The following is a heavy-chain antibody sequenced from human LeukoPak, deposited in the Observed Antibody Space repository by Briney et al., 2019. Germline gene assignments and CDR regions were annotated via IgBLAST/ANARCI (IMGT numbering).Heavy chain of an antibody. CDR1: GFTFSSYE. D-gene: IGHD4-11*01. V-gene: IGHV3-48*03. Sequence: GGSLRLSCAASGFTFSSYEMNWVRQAPGRGLEWVSYISSSGSIIYYADSVKGRFTISRDNAKNSLYLQMNSLRAEDTAVYYCSRAPRLQCNFDYWGQGTLVTVSS. CDR2: ISSSGSII. J-gene: IGHJ4*02. CDR3: SRAPRLQCNFDY.